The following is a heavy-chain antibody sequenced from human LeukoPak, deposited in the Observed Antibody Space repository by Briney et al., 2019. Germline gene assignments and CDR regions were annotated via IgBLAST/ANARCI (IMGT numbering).Heavy chain of an antibody. D-gene: IGHD6-19*01. CDR3: ARDPPSEAGAVAGPHAFDI. CDR1: GFTFSDYY. Sequence: GGSLRLSCAASGFTFSDYYMSWIRQAPGKGLEWVSYISSSGSTIYYADSVKGRFTISRDNAKNSLYLQMNSLRAEDTAVYYCARDPPSEAGAVAGPHAFDIWGQGTMVTVSS. J-gene: IGHJ3*02. V-gene: IGHV3-11*04. CDR2: ISSSGSTI.